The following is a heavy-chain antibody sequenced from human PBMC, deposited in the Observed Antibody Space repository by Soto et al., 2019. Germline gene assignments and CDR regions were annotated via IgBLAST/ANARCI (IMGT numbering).Heavy chain of an antibody. CDR2: IYYSGST. V-gene: IGHV4-31*03. J-gene: IGHJ5*02. CDR3: ARVYSSSSWFDP. CDR1: GGSISSGGYY. D-gene: IGHD6-13*01. Sequence: PSETLSLTCTVSGGSISSGGYYWSWIPQHPGKGLEWIGYIYYSGSTYYNPSLKSRVTISVDTSKNQLSLKLSSVTAADTDVYYCARVYSSSSWFDPWGRGTLVTVSS.